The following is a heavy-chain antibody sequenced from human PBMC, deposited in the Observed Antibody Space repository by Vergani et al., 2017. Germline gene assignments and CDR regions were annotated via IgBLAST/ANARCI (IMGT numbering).Heavy chain of an antibody. J-gene: IGHJ4*02. V-gene: IGHV3-21*05. D-gene: IGHD6-19*01. CDR1: GFTFSAYS. Sequence: EVQLVESGGGLVKPGGSLRLSCAASGFTFSAYSMNWVRQAPGKGLEWVSYISSSGSTIYYADSVKGRFTISRDNAKNTLYLQLSSLRAEDTAVYYCARGAYSSGWYYFDYWGQGTLVTVSS. CDR3: ARGAYSSGWYYFDY. CDR2: ISSSGSTI.